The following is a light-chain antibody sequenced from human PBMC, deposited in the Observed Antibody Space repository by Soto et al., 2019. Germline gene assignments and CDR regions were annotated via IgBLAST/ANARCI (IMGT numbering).Light chain of an antibody. CDR1: QNIGSQ. V-gene: IGKV3D-15*03. J-gene: IGKJ4*01. CDR2: GAS. CDR3: QQYHEWPLT. Sequence: EIVMTQSPATLSVSPGERATLSCRASQNIGSQLGWYQQKPGQTPRLLIYGASIRATGISGRFRGSGSGTDFTLTISNLQSEDFAVYYCQQYHEWPLTFGGGTKVEIK.